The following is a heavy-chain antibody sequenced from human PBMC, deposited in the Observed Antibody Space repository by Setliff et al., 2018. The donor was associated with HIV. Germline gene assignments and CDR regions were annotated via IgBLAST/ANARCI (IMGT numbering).Heavy chain of an antibody. Sequence: KPSETLSLTCAVSGDSISTGNWWSWVRQPPGKGLEWIGEIYHSGSTNYNPSLKSRVTLSVDKSNNQFSLKLTSVTAADTAVYYCARHKTNYDFYAFDVWGQGTMVTVSS. CDR3: ARHKTNYDFYAFDV. V-gene: IGHV4-4*02. D-gene: IGHD3-3*01. J-gene: IGHJ3*01. CDR2: IYHSGST. CDR1: GDSISTGNW.